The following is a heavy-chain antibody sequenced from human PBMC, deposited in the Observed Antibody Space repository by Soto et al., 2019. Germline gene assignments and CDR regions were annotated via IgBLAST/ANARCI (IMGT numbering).Heavy chain of an antibody. CDR2: INAGNGNT. V-gene: IGHV1-3*01. Sequence: QVQLVQSGAEVKKPGSSVKVSCKASGGTFSSYAISWVRQAPGQGLEWMGWINAGNGNTKYSKKFQGRVTITRDTSASTAYMELSSLRSEDTAVYYCARDRGDFDLWGRGTLVTVSS. J-gene: IGHJ2*01. D-gene: IGHD3-10*01. CDR3: ARDRGDFDL. CDR1: GGTFSSYA.